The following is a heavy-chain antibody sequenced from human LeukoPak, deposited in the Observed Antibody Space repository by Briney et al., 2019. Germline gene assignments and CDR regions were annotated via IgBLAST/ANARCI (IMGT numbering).Heavy chain of an antibody. V-gene: IGHV4-4*07. J-gene: IGHJ4*02. CDR1: GGSISSYY. CDR3: ARFHFWSGYFDY. CDR2: IYTSGST. Sequence: SETLSLTCTVSGGSISSYYWSWIRQPAGKGLEWIGRIYTSGSTNYNPSLKSRVTMSVGTSKNQFSLKLSSVTAADTAVYYCARFHFWSGYFDYWGQGTLVTVSS. D-gene: IGHD3-3*02.